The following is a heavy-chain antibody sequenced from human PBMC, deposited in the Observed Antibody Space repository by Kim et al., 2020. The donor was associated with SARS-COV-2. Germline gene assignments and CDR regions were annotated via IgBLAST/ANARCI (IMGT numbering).Heavy chain of an antibody. D-gene: IGHD5-12*01. Sequence: KGRFTISRDNSKNPLYLQMNSLRAEDTAVYYCARDRGGYSGYDTTYYFDYWGQGTLVTVSS. CDR3: ARDRGGYSGYDTTYYFDY. V-gene: IGHV3-30*01. J-gene: IGHJ4*02.